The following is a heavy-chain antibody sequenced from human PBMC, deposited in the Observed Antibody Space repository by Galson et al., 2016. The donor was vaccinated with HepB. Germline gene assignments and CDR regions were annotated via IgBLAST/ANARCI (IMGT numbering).Heavy chain of an antibody. CDR3: ASSGYSSSWYDY. J-gene: IGHJ4*02. V-gene: IGHV3-48*01. D-gene: IGHD6-13*01. CDR1: GFTFSSYS. Sequence: SLRLSCAASGFTFSSYSMNWARQAPGKGLEWVSCISSSSSTIYYADSVKGRFTISRDNAKNSLYLQMNSLRAEDTAVYYCASSGYSSSWYDYWGQGTLVTVSS. CDR2: ISSSSSTI.